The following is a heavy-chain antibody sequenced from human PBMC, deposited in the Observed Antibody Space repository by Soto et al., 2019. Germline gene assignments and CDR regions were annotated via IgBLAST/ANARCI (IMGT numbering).Heavy chain of an antibody. CDR1: EFTFSNYW. CDR2: IKQDGSEK. V-gene: IGHV3-7*01. D-gene: IGHD6-25*01. J-gene: IGHJ6*02. Sequence: PGWSLRLSCVASEFTFSNYWMSWVRQAPGKGLEWVANIKQDGSEKYYVDSVKVRFTISRDNAENSLYLQMNSLRAEDTALYYCARVYPGTGWPFHYYGMDVWGQGTTVTVSS. CDR3: ARVYPGTGWPFHYYGMDV.